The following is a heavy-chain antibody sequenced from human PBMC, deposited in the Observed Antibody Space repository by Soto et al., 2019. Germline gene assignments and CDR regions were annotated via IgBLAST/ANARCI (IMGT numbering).Heavy chain of an antibody. D-gene: IGHD1-1*01. CDR3: ARLNATLVFDS. CDR1: GGTFSSYS. V-gene: IGHV1-69*02. CDR2: IIPFLDIS. Sequence: QVQLVQSGAEVKRPGSSVMISCKASGGTFSSYSINWVRQAPGQGLEWMGRIIPFLDISNYAQRFQGRTTITADKSTSTAYWELSSLTSENTAVYYCARLNATLVFDSWGRGTLVTVSS. J-gene: IGHJ4*02.